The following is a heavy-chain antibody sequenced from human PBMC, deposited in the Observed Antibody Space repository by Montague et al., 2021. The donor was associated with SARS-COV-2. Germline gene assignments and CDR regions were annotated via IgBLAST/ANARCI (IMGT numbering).Heavy chain of an antibody. J-gene: IGHJ4*02. D-gene: IGHD3-10*01. CDR1: GGSISSSNW. Sequence: SETLSLTCAVSGGSISSSNWWSWVRQPPGKGLEWIGEIYHSGSTNYNPSLKSRVTISVDKSKNQFSLKLSAVTAADTAVYYCARDFPTGRYYFDFWGQGTLVIVSS. CDR2: IYHSGST. CDR3: ARDFPTGRYYFDF. V-gene: IGHV4-4*02.